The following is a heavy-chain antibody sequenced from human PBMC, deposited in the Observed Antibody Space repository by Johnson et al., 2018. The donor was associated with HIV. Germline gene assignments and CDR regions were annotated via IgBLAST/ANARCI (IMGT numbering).Heavy chain of an antibody. CDR2: IRYDGSNK. CDR3: ARDPTDPSMIVVGPDAFDI. Sequence: QVQLVESGGGVVQPGGSLRLSCAASGFTFSSYGMHWVRQAPGKGLEWVAFIRYDGSNKYYADSVKGRFTISRDNAKNSLYLQMNSLRAEDTALYYCARDPTDPSMIVVGPDAFDIWGQGTMVTVSS. CDR1: GFTFSSYG. J-gene: IGHJ3*02. V-gene: IGHV3-30*02. D-gene: IGHD3-22*01.